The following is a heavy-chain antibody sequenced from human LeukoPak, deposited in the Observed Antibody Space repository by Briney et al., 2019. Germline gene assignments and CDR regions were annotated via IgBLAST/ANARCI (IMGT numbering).Heavy chain of an antibody. CDR1: GFTVGSKY. CDR3: ARDLNGVRTFDI. V-gene: IGHV3-53*01. CDR2: LYTSGTT. J-gene: IGHJ3*02. Sequence: PGGSLRLSCAASGFTVGSKYMGWVRQAPGKGLEWVSVLYTSGTTYYANSVKGRFTISRDDSKNTLYLQMNSLRDEDTALYYCARDLNGVRTFDIWGQGTMVTVSS. D-gene: IGHD2-8*01.